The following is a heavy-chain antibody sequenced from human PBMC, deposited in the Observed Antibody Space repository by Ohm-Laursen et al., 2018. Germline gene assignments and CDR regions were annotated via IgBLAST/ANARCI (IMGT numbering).Heavy chain of an antibody. J-gene: IGHJ5*02. D-gene: IGHD4-23*01. CDR1: GYTFSSFD. CDR3: ARAVRYQLLSDP. V-gene: IGHV1-8*01. Sequence: ASVKVSCKASGYTFSSFDIIWVRQASGQSPEWMGWKTPNSHNTGYARKFRGRVSMTSDSSISTAYMELYSLTSEDTATYYCARAVRYQLLSDPWGQGTLVTVSS. CDR2: KTPNSHNT.